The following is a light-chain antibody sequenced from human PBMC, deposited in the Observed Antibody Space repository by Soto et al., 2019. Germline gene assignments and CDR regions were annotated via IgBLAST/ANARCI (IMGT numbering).Light chain of an antibody. CDR1: QSVGTN. CDR2: SAS. J-gene: IGKJ2*01. CDR3: QQYNNWPPYS. Sequence: IRMTQSPATLSVSPGESATLSCRASQSVGTNLARYQQRPGQAPRVLIHSASTRATGIPARFSGSGSGTEFTLTISSLQSEDFAIYYCQQYNNWPPYSFGQGTKLENK. V-gene: IGKV3-15*01.